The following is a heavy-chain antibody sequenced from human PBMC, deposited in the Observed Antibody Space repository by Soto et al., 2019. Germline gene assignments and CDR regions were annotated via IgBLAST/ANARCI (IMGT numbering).Heavy chain of an antibody. CDR2: ISSSSSYI. CDR1: GFTFSSYS. V-gene: IGHV3-21*01. Sequence: GALRLSCAASGFTFSSYSMNWVRQAPGKGLEWVSSISSSSSYIYYADSVKGRFTISRDNAKNSLYLQMNSLRAEDTAVYYCARGYCSSTSCELYYFDYWGQGTLVTVSS. D-gene: IGHD2-2*01. J-gene: IGHJ4*02. CDR3: ARGYCSSTSCELYYFDY.